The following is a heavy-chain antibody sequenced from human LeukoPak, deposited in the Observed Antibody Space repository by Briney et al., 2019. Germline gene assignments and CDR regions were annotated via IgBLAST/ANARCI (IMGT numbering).Heavy chain of an antibody. D-gene: IGHD3-3*01. Sequence: GGSLRLSCAASGFTFSSYNMNWVRLAPEKGLEWISSISGNSGYISYADSVKGRFTVSRDNAKNSLYLQMNSLRADDTAVYYCARVLDFWSGSADYWGQGTLVTVSS. V-gene: IGHV3-21*01. CDR1: GFTFSSYN. J-gene: IGHJ4*02. CDR3: ARVLDFWSGSADY. CDR2: ISGNSGYI.